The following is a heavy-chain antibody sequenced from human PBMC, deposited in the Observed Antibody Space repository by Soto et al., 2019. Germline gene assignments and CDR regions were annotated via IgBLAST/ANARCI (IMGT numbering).Heavy chain of an antibody. CDR3: ARAQIYFESLGGSYYWFDP. CDR2: IYYSGST. J-gene: IGHJ5*02. D-gene: IGHD1-26*01. V-gene: IGHV4-59*01. Sequence: SETLSLTCTVSGGSISSYYWSWIRQPPGKGLEWIGYIYYSGSTNYNPSLKSRVTISVDTSKNQFSLKLSSVTAADTAVYYCARAQIYFESLGGSYYWFDPWGQGTLVTVSS. CDR1: GGSISSYY.